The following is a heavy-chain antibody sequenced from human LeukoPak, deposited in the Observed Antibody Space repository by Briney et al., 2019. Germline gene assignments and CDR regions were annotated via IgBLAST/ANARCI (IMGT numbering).Heavy chain of an antibody. CDR1: GGSISSYY. D-gene: IGHD1-26*01. V-gene: IGHV4-59*01. J-gene: IGHJ4*02. CDR3: ARGGVDYFDY. CDR2: IYYNGST. Sequence: SETLSLTCTVSGGSISSYYWSWIRQPPGKGLEWIGYIYYNGSTNYNPSLKSRVTISVYTSKNQFSLKLSSVTAADTAVYYCARGGVDYFDYWGQGTLVTVSS.